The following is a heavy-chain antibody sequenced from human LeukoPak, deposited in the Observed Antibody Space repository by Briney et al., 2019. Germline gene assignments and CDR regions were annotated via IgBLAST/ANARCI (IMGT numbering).Heavy chain of an antibody. J-gene: IGHJ4*01. CDR3: ARDRGTTANTVSDFDY. V-gene: IGHV1-2*02. CDR1: GYTFTDSY. CDR2: INPNSGGT. Sequence: RASVKVSCKASGYTFTDSYMHWVRQAPGQGLEWMGWINPNSGGTNYAQKFQDRVTMTRDTSISTAYMEVSSLRSDDTAVYYCARDRGTTANTVSDFDYWG. D-gene: IGHD1-1*01.